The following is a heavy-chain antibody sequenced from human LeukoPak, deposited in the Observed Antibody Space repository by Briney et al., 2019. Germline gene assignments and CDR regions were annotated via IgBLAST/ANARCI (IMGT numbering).Heavy chain of an antibody. J-gene: IGHJ4*02. CDR3: ARGSAKFSY. Sequence: SETLSLTCTVSGDSISSSSYYWSWIRQPPGKGLEWIGEIDHSGSTNYNPSLKSRVTISVDTSKNQFSLKLSSVTAADTAVYYCARGSAKFSYWGQGTLVTVSS. V-gene: IGHV4-39*07. CDR2: IDHSGST. CDR1: GDSISSSSYY.